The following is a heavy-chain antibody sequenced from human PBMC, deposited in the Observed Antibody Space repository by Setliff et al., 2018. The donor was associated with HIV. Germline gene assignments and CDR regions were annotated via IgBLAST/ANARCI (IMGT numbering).Heavy chain of an antibody. V-gene: IGHV5-51*01. J-gene: IGHJ3*02. CDR3: AIIYYFNSSPVAFDI. D-gene: IGHD3-22*01. CDR1: GYSFANSW. CDR2: IYPGDSDT. Sequence: GESLKISCKGSGYSFANSWIGGVRQMPGKGLEWMGIIYPGDSDTTYSPSFQGQVTMSADKSISTAYLQWRCLKASDTAMYSCAIIYYFNSSPVAFDIWGQGTMVTVSS.